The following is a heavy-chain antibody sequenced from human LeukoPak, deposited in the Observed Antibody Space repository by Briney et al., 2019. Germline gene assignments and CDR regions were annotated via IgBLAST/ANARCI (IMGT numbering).Heavy chain of an antibody. J-gene: IGHJ4*02. V-gene: IGHV4-38-2*02. CDR3: ASLVVIPPGGDY. CDR2: IYYSGST. CDR1: GYSISSGYY. D-gene: IGHD3-22*01. Sequence: SETLSLTCTVSGYSISSGYYWGWIRQPPGKGLEWTGSIYYSGSTYYNPSLKSRVTISADTSKNQFSLKLSSVTAADTAVYYCASLVVIPPGGDYWGQGTLVTVSS.